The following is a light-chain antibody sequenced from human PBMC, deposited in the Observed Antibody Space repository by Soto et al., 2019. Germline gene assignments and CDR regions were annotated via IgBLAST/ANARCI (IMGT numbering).Light chain of an antibody. J-gene: IGKJ2*01. CDR2: AAS. CDR1: QSINNW. V-gene: IGKV1-5*01. Sequence: DIQMTQSPSTLSASIGDRVTITCRASQSINNWLAWYQQKPGKAPNLLIYAASTLESGVPSRFSGSGSGTAFTLTISSLQPDDFATYSCQQYNTYSTFGQGTKLEIK. CDR3: QQYNTYST.